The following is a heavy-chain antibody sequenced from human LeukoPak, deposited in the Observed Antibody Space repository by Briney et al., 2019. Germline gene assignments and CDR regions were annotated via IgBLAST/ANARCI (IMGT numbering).Heavy chain of an antibody. Sequence: PSETLSLTCTVSGGSINDASWNWIRKPPGQGLEWIGYIYHSGGTNYNPSLKSRVTISLDTSKNQFSLKLSSVTAADTPVYYCARVGTYYRSLDSWGQGTLVTVSS. V-gene: IGHV4-59*01. CDR3: ARVGTYYRSLDS. CDR2: IYHSGGT. CDR1: GGSINDAS. J-gene: IGHJ4*02. D-gene: IGHD3-10*01.